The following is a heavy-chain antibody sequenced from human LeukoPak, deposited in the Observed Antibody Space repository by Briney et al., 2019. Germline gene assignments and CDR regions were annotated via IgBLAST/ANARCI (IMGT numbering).Heavy chain of an antibody. Sequence: ASVKVSCKVSGYTLTELSMHWVRQAPGKGLEWMGGFDPEDGETISAQKFQGRVTMTEDTSTDTAYMELSSLRSEDTAVYYCATWVATISHIPMVRGVSQRGWFDPWGQGTLVTVSS. CDR1: GYTLTELS. CDR3: ATWVATISHIPMVRGVSQRGWFDP. J-gene: IGHJ5*02. D-gene: IGHD3-10*01. CDR2: FDPEDGET. V-gene: IGHV1-24*01.